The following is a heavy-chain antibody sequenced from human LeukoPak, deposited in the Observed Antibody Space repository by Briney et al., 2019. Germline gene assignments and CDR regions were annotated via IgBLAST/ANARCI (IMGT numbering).Heavy chain of an antibody. CDR2: IRYDGSNK. CDR1: GFTFSSYG. D-gene: IGHD4-23*01. Sequence: GGSLRLSCAASGFTFSSYGMHWVRQAPGKGLEWVAFIRYDGSNKYYADSVKGRFTISRDNAKNSLYLQMNSLRAEDTALYYCAKDHDYGGNSGADYWGQGTLVTVSS. CDR3: AKDHDYGGNSGADY. J-gene: IGHJ4*02. V-gene: IGHV3-30*02.